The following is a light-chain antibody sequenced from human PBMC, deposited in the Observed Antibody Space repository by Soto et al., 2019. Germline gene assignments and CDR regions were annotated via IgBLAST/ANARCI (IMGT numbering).Light chain of an antibody. CDR1: QSVSSY. J-gene: IGKJ2*01. Sequence: EIVLTQSPATLSLSPGERATLSCRASQSVSSYLAWYQHKPGQAPRLLIYDASNRATGIPARFSGSGSGTDFTLTISSLEPEDFAIYYCQQRSNGPPITFGQGTKLEIK. CDR2: DAS. CDR3: QQRSNGPPIT. V-gene: IGKV3-11*01.